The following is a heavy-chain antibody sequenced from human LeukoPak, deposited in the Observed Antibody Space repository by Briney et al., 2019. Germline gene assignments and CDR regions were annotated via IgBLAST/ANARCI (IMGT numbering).Heavy chain of an antibody. CDR1: GFTFSSYG. CDR3: ARDCSSTSCYYYGMDV. Sequence: GGSLRLSCAASGFTFSSYGMHWVRQAPGKGLEWVVVIWYDGSNKYYADSVKGRFTISRDNSKNTLYLQMNSLRAEDTAVYYCARDCSSTSCYYYGMDVWGQGTTVTVSS. J-gene: IGHJ6*02. V-gene: IGHV3-33*01. D-gene: IGHD2-2*01. CDR2: IWYDGSNK.